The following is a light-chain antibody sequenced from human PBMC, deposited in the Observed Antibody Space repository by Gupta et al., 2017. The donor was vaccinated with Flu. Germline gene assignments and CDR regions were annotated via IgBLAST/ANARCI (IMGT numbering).Light chain of an antibody. V-gene: IGKV3-11*01. CDR1: QSVGSN. Sequence: EIVLTQSPATLSLSPGERAALSCRASQSVGSNLAWYQHKPGQAPMLLIYNASNRATGIPTRFSGSGSGTDFTLTISSLEPEDFAVYYCLQRTNWAFTFGPGTKVDIK. CDR2: NAS. J-gene: IGKJ3*01. CDR3: LQRTNWAFT.